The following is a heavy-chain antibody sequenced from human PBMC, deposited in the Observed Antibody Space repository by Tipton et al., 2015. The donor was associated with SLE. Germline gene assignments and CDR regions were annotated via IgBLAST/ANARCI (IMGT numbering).Heavy chain of an antibody. CDR3: ARENISPADY. V-gene: IGHV3-48*04. Sequence: SLRLSCAVSGFTFSDYSMNWVRQAPGKGLEWVSYISSSGSPTYYADSVKGRFTISRDNAKNSLSLQMDSLGAEDTAVYYCARENISPADYWGQGTLVTVSS. D-gene: IGHD1/OR15-1a*01. CDR2: ISSSGSPT. CDR1: GFTFSDYS. J-gene: IGHJ4*02.